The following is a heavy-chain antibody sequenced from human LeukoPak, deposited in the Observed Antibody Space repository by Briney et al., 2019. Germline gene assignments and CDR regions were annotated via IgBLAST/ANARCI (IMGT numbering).Heavy chain of an antibody. CDR2: IIPIFGTA. V-gene: IGHV1-69*13. Sequence: SVKVSCKASGGTFSSYAISWVRQAPGQGLEWMGGIIPIFGTANYAQKFQRRVTITADESTSTAYMELSSLRSEDTAVYYCARVLGQANLSGGYWGQGTLVTVSS. D-gene: IGHD2-15*01. CDR3: ARVLGQANLSGGY. J-gene: IGHJ4*02. CDR1: GGTFSSYA.